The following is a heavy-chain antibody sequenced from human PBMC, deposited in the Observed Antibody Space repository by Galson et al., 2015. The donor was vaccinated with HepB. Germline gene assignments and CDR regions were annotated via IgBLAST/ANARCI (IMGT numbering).Heavy chain of an antibody. J-gene: IGHJ4*02. D-gene: IGHD6-13*01. CDR3: ARAPFGSSSY. V-gene: IGHV3-7*01. CDR2: INQDGGKI. CDR1: GFTFSTYW. Sequence: SLRLSCAGSGFTFSTYWMNWVRQAPGKGLEWVANINQDGGKIYYVDSVKGRFTISRDNAKNSVYLQMNSLRPEDTAVYYCARAPFGSSSYWGQGTLVTVYS.